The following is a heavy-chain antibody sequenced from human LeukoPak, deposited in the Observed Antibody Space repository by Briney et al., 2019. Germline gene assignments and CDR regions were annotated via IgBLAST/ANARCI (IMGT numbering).Heavy chain of an antibody. Sequence: SETLSLTCAVYGGSFSAYYWSWIRQPPGKGLEWIGEINHSGSTNYNPSLKSRVTMSVDTSNNRFSLKLSSVTAADTAVYYCARQTVVVVDVTFWVWFDPWGQGTLVTVSS. J-gene: IGHJ5*02. CDR3: ARQTVVVVDVTFWVWFDP. CDR1: GGSFSAYY. V-gene: IGHV4-34*01. CDR2: INHSGST. D-gene: IGHD2-15*01.